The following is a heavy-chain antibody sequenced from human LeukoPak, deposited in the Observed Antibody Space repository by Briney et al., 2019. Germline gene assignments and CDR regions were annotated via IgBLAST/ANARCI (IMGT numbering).Heavy chain of an antibody. V-gene: IGHV3-23*01. CDR1: GFTFSSYA. Sequence: GGSLRLSCAASGFTFSSYAMSWVRQAPGKGLEWVSAISGSGGSTYYADSVKGRFTVSRDNSKNTLYLQMNSLRAEDTAVYYCAKDAPVNIVVVPAANSWGQGTLVTVSS. CDR3: AKDAPVNIVVVPAANS. CDR2: ISGSGGST. D-gene: IGHD2-2*01. J-gene: IGHJ4*02.